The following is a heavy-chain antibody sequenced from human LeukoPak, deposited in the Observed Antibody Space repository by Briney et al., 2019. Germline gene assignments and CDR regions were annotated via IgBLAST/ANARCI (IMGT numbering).Heavy chain of an antibody. CDR3: ARPLRGYSDYDPYFDY. Sequence: ASVKVSCKASGYIFTGPYVHWVGQVPGVGLQWLGWINPHNGGTNYAQNFRGRVTMTRDTSITTAYMELSRLRSDDTAVYYCARPLRGYSDYDPYFDYWGQGTLVTVSS. CDR1: GYIFTGPY. V-gene: IGHV1-2*02. J-gene: IGHJ4*02. D-gene: IGHD5-12*01. CDR2: INPHNGGT.